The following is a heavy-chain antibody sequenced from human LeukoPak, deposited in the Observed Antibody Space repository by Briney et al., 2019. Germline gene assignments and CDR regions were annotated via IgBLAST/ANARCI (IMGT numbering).Heavy chain of an antibody. CDR2: FSHSGIT. D-gene: IGHD1-1*01. CDR3: ARNGGHNQEH. V-gene: IGHV4-4*02. CDR1: GASISMGSW. Sequence: SETLSLTCDVSGASISMGSWWSWVRQAPGKGLEWIGEFSHSGITNFNPSLKSRVTISVDKSRNQFSLNLISVTAADTAVYFCARNGGHNQEHWGQGTLVTVSS. J-gene: IGHJ4*02.